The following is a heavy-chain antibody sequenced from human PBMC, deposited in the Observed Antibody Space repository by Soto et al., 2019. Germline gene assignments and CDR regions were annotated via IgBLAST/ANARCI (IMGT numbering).Heavy chain of an antibody. D-gene: IGHD4-17*01. Sequence: GGSLRLSCAASGFTLDDYAMHWVRQAPGKGLEWVSDISWNSGNIGYADSVKGRFTISRDNAKNSLYLQMNSLRTEDTALYHCARDMKFDSTVTIDYWGQGTLVTVSS. V-gene: IGHV3-9*01. CDR1: GFTLDDYA. CDR3: ARDMKFDSTVTIDY. J-gene: IGHJ4*02. CDR2: ISWNSGNI.